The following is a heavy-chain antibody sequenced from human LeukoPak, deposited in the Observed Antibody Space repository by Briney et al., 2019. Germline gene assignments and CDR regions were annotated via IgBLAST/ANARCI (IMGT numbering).Heavy chain of an antibody. CDR2: IYHSGST. D-gene: IGHD4-17*01. Sequence: PGGSLRLSCAASGFSFNSDWMDWVRQPPGKGLEWIGSIYHSGSTYYNPSLKSRVTISVDTSRNQFSLNLSSVTAADTAVYYCARHYGPWGQGTLVAVSS. CDR1: GFSFNSDW. CDR3: ARHYGP. J-gene: IGHJ5*02. V-gene: IGHV4-39*01.